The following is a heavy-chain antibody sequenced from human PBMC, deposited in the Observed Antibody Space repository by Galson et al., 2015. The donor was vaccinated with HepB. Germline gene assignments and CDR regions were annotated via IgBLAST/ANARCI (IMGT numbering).Heavy chain of an antibody. J-gene: IGHJ6*02. Sequence: SLRLSCAASGFTFSSYSMNWVRQAPGKGLEWVSSISSSSSYIYYADSVKGRFTISRDNAKNSLYLQMNSLRAEDTAVYYCAIPLGYCSSISCSKYDYYYYGMDVWGQGTTVTVSS. V-gene: IGHV3-21*01. CDR1: GFTFSSYS. D-gene: IGHD2-2*01. CDR2: ISSSSSYI. CDR3: AIPLGYCSSISCSKYDYYYYGMDV.